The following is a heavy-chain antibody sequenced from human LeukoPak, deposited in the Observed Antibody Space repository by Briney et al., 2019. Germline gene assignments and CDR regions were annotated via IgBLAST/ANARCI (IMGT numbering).Heavy chain of an antibody. CDR3: ARSSYSSSSSV. J-gene: IGHJ3*01. D-gene: IGHD6-6*01. Sequence: GGSLRLSCAASGFTFSSYGMHWVRQAPGKGLEWVASINSDGSEGYYADVVKGRFTISRDNAKNSLYLQINSLRAEDTAVYYCARSSYSSSSSVWGQGTMVTVSS. CDR2: INSDGSEG. V-gene: IGHV3-7*03. CDR1: GFTFSSYG.